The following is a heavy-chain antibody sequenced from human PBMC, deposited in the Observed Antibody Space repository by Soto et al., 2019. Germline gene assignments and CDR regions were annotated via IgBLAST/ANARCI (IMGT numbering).Heavy chain of an antibody. Sequence: VQLVESGGGVVQPGRSLRLSCAASGFTFSSYGMHWVRQAPGKGLEWVAVISYDGSNKYYADSVKGRFSISRDNSKNTLYLQVDSLRAEDTALYYCAKAYAVPAATASFDYWGQGTLVTVSS. D-gene: IGHD2-2*01. CDR3: AKAYAVPAATASFDY. V-gene: IGHV3-30*18. CDR1: GFTFSSYG. J-gene: IGHJ4*02. CDR2: ISYDGSNK.